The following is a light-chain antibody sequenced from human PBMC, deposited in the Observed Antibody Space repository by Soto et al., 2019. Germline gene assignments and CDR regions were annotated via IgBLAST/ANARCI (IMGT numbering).Light chain of an antibody. V-gene: IGKV1D-13*01. CDR1: QGISSA. J-gene: IGKJ5*01. CDR3: QQFNNYLIT. Sequence: IQLTQSPSSLAASVGDRVTMTCRASQGISSALAWYQQKPGKAPKLLIYDASSLESGVPSRFSGSGSGTDFTLTISSLQPEDFATYYCQQFNNYLITFGQGTRLEIK. CDR2: DAS.